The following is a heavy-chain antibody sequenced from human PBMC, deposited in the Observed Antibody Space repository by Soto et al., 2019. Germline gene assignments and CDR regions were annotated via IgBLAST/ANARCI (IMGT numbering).Heavy chain of an antibody. CDR2: ISYDGSNK. Sequence: PGGSLRLSCAASGFTFSSYGMHWFRQAPGKGLEWVAVISYDGSNKYYADSVKGRFTISRDNSKNTLYLQMNSLRAEDTAVYYCAKDAYYYDSSGYYFPFDYWGQGT. CDR3: AKDAYYYDSSGYYFPFDY. V-gene: IGHV3-30*18. CDR1: GFTFSSYG. J-gene: IGHJ4*02. D-gene: IGHD3-22*01.